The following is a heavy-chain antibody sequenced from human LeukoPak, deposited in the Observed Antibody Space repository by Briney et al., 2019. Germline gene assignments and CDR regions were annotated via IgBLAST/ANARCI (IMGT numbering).Heavy chain of an antibody. Sequence: GGSLRLSCAASGFTFSDHYMDWVRQAPGKGLEWVGRTRKKANSYSTDYAASVKGRFTSSRDDSENSLYLQMNSLKTEDTAVYYCAKLSKAGIAVAGRNYWGQGTLVTVSS. V-gene: IGHV3-72*01. CDR1: GFTFSDHY. CDR3: AKLSKAGIAVAGRNY. J-gene: IGHJ4*02. D-gene: IGHD6-19*01. CDR2: TRKKANSYST.